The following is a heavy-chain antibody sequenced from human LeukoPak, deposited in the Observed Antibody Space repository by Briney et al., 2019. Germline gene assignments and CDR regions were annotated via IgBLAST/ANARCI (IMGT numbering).Heavy chain of an antibody. D-gene: IGHD6-6*01. CDR1: GYTFTSYY. CDR2: INPSGGSA. CDR3: ASWSSSSSAGPYFDY. V-gene: IGHV1-46*01. J-gene: IGHJ4*02. Sequence: ASVKVSCKASGYTFTSYYMHWVRQAPGQGLEWMGIINPSGGSASYAQKFQGRVTMTRDTSISTAYMELSRLRSDDTAVYYCASWSSSSSAGPYFDYWGQGTLVTVSS.